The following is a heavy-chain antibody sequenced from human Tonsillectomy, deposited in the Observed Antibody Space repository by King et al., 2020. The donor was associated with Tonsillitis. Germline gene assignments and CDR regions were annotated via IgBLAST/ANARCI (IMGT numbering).Heavy chain of an antibody. D-gene: IGHD6-13*01. CDR1: GFTFSSYG. Sequence: VQLVESGGGVVQPGRSLRLSCAASGFTFSSYGMHWVRQAPGKGLEGVAVISYDGSNKYYADSVKGRFTISRDNSKNTLYLQMNSLRAEDTAVYYCAKDQAGIDYWGQGTLVTVSS. CDR3: AKDQAGIDY. V-gene: IGHV3-30*18. CDR2: ISYDGSNK. J-gene: IGHJ4*02.